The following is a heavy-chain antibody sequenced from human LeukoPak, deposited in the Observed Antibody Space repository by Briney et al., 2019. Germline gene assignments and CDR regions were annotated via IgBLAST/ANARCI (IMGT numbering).Heavy chain of an antibody. CDR1: GYTFTSYG. V-gene: IGHV1-18*01. Sequence: ASVKVSCKASGYTFTSYGISWVRQAPGQGLEWMGWISAYNGNTNYAQKLQGRVTMTTDTSTSTAYMELRSLRSDDTAVYYCARESRVRAGISVYIWGSYRPEFDYWGQGTLVTVSS. J-gene: IGHJ4*02. D-gene: IGHD3-16*02. CDR2: ISAYNGNT. CDR3: ARESRVRAGISVYIWGSYRPEFDY.